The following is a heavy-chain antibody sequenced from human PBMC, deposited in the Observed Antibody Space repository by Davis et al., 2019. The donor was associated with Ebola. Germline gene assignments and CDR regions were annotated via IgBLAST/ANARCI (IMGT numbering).Heavy chain of an antibody. CDR3: ARGTSLARNFDN. Sequence: GGSLRLSCKGSGYSFTSYWISWVRQMPGKGLEWMGRIDPSDSYTNYSPSFQGHVTISADKSISTAYLQWSSLKASDTAMYYCARGTSLARNFDNWGQGTLVTVSS. V-gene: IGHV5-10-1*01. D-gene: IGHD3-3*02. CDR2: IDPSDSYT. J-gene: IGHJ4*02. CDR1: GYSFTSYW.